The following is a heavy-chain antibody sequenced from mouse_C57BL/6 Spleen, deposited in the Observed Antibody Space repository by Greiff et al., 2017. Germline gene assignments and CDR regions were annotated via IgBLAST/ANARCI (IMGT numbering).Heavy chain of an antibody. J-gene: IGHJ2*01. CDR3: ARVDDHFDY. CDR2: INYDGSST. D-gene: IGHD2-3*01. CDR1: GFTFSDYY. V-gene: IGHV5-16*01. Sequence: EVKVEESEGGLVQPGSSMKLSCTASGFTFSDYYMAWVRQVPEKGLEWVANINYDGSSTYYLDSLKSRFIISRDNAKNILYLQRSSLKSEDTATYYCARVDDHFDYWGQGTTLTVSS.